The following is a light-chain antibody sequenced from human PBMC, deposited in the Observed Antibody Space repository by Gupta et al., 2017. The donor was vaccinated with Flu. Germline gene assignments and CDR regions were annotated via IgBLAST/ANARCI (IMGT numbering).Light chain of an antibody. J-gene: IGKJ2*01. Sequence: EIMMTQSPATLPVSPGEGATLSCRASPSIGNNLAWYQQQSGQAPRLIIYVASTRATGVPARFSGSWSGTEFTLTISGLQSEDFAVYYCQQYDNWPPYTFGQGTKLEIK. CDR1: PSIGNN. CDR2: VAS. CDR3: QQYDNWPPYT. V-gene: IGKV3-15*01.